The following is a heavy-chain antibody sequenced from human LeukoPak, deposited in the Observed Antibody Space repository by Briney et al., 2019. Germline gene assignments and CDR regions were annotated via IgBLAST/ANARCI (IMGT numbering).Heavy chain of an antibody. Sequence: GRSLRLSCAASGFTFSRFGMHWVRQAPGKGREWVAVISYDGSDKYYADSVKGRFTISRDNSKNTLYLQMNSLRAEDTAVYYCAKGYSYADYWGQGTLVTVSS. J-gene: IGHJ4*02. CDR3: AKGYSYADY. V-gene: IGHV3-30*18. CDR2: ISYDGSDK. D-gene: IGHD5-18*01. CDR1: GFTFSRFG.